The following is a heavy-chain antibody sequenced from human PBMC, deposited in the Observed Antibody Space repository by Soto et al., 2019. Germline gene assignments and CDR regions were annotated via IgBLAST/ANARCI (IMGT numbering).Heavy chain of an antibody. Sequence: PSETLSLTCTVSGGSISSGGYYWSWIRQHPGKGLEWIGYIYYSGSTYYNPSLKSRVTISVDTSKNQFSLKLSSVTAADTAVYYCARVPAPTRGSPLDYWGQGTLVTVSS. V-gene: IGHV4-31*03. J-gene: IGHJ4*02. CDR3: ARVPAPTRGSPLDY. CDR2: IYYSGST. CDR1: GGSISSGGYY.